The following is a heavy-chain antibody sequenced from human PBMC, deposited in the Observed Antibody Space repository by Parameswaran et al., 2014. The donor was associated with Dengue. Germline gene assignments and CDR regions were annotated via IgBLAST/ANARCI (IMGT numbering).Heavy chain of an antibody. V-gene: IGHV4-39*01. J-gene: IGHJ4*02. CDR2: MYLTGRT. CDR3: ARLGTSAALDY. Sequence: WIRQPPGKGLEWIGSMYLTGRTYYQPSLKSRVVLSVDTSKNQLSLKLTSVTATDTAVYYCARLGTSAALDYWGQGTLVTVSS. D-gene: IGHD6-13*01.